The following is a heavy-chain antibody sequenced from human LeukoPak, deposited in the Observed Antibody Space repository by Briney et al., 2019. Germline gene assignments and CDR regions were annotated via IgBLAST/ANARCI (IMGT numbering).Heavy chain of an antibody. D-gene: IGHD4-17*01. Sequence: SETLSLTGTVSGGSVSSADYYWSWFRQPPGKGLEWVAYIYYSGSTNYNPSLKSRVTVSLDTSKNQFSLRLSSVTAADTAVYYCARIYHYAPDHWGQGTLVTVSS. CDR1: GGSVSSADYY. V-gene: IGHV4-61*08. CDR3: ARIYHYAPDH. J-gene: IGHJ4*02. CDR2: IYYSGST.